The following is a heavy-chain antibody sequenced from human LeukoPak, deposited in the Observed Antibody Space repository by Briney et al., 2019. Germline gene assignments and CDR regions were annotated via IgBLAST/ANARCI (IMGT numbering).Heavy chain of an antibody. J-gene: IGHJ3*02. CDR2: IYNSGST. Sequence: SETLSLTYGVSGGSVSSGGYSWSWVRQPPGKGLEWIGYIYNSGSTYYNPSLKSRITISVDTSKNQFSLKLSSVTAADTAVYYCVREERAAFDIWATGHWSPSLQ. CDR1: GGSVSSGGYS. V-gene: IGHV4-30-4*07. D-gene: IGHD1-1*01. CDR3: VREERAAFDI.